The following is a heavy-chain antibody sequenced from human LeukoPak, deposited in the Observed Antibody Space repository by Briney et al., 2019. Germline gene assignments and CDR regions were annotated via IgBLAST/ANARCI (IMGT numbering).Heavy chain of an antibody. CDR1: GFTFSSYA. CDR3: QPAVVPVPISLLRDF. V-gene: IGHV3-23*01. J-gene: IGHJ6*02. D-gene: IGHD2-2*02. CDR2: ISGSGGST. Sequence: GGSLRLSCAASGFTFSSYAMSWVRQAPGKGLEWVSAISGSGGSTYYADSVKGRFTISRDNSKNTLYLQMNSLRAEDTAVYYCQPAVVPVPISLLRDFWAQGPTVTVSS.